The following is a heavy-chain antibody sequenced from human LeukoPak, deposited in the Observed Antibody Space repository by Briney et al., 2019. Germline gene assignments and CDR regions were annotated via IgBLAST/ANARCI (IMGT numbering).Heavy chain of an antibody. V-gene: IGHV4-34*10. Sequence: PSETLSLTCAVYGASFSGYYWTWIRQPPGKGLQWIGEINHSGSTNYNPSLKSRVTMSVDTSKNQFSLKLSSVTAADTAVYYCARANRRGPFDYWGQGTLVTVSS. CDR3: ARANRRGPFDY. CDR1: GASFSGYY. CDR2: INHSGST. J-gene: IGHJ4*02. D-gene: IGHD1-14*01.